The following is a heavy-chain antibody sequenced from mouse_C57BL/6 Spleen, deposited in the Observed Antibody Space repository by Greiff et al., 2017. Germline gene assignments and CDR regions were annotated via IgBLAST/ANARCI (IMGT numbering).Heavy chain of an antibody. Sequence: EVKLVESGGGLVKPGGSLKLSCAASGFTFSDYGMHWVRQAPETGLEWVAYISSGSSTIYYADTVKGRFTIARDNAKNTLFLQMTSLRSEDTAMYYCARRALQAWFAYWGQGTLVTVSA. D-gene: IGHD1-1*01. J-gene: IGHJ3*01. CDR1: GFTFSDYG. CDR3: ARRALQAWFAY. CDR2: ISSGSSTI. V-gene: IGHV5-17*01.